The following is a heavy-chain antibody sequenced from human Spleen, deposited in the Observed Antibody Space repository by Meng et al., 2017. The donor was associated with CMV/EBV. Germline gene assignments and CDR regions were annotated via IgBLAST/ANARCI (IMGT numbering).Heavy chain of an antibody. CDR2: IYHSGST. D-gene: IGHD6-19*01. V-gene: IGHV4-38-2*02. J-gene: IGHJ3*02. CDR3: AREVADTEDAFDI. CDR1: GYSISSGYY. Sequence: SETLSLTCTVSGYSISSGYYWGWVRQPPGKGLEWIGSIYHSGSTYYNPSLKSRVTISVDTSKNQFSLKLSSVTAADTAVYYCAREVADTEDAFDIWGQGTMVTVSS.